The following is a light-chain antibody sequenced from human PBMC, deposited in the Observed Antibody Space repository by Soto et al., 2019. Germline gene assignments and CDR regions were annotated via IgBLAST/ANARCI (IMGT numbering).Light chain of an antibody. J-gene: IGLJ1*01. CDR2: EVS. CDR3: SSYTTSSPRV. CDR1: SSDVGAYDF. Sequence: QSVLTQPASVSGSPGQSITISCAGTSSDVGAYDFVSWYQQHPDKAPKLMIYEVSNRPSGVSHRFSGSKSVNTATLTISGLQAEDEADYYCSSYTTSSPRVFGTGTKVTVL. V-gene: IGLV2-14*03.